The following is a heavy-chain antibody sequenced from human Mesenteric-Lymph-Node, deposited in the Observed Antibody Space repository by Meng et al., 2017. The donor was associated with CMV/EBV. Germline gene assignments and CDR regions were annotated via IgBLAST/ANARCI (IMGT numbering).Heavy chain of an antibody. J-gene: IGHJ6*02. CDR1: GFTFDDYA. CDR2: ISWDGGST. D-gene: IGHD1-26*01. V-gene: IGHV3-43D*03. Sequence: ESLKISCAASGFTFDDYAMHWVRQAPGKGLEWVSLISWDGGSTYYADSVKGRFTISRDNSKNSLYLQMNSLRAEDTALYYCAKDITNSGSAGDYYYYGMDVWGQGTTVTVSS. CDR3: AKDITNSGSAGDYYYYGMDV.